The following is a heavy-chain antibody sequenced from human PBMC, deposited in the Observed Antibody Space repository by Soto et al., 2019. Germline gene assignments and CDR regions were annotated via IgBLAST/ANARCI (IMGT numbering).Heavy chain of an antibody. J-gene: IGHJ4*02. D-gene: IGHD1-1*01. CDR2: IYHSGST. CDR3: ASGDLSPFDY. V-gene: IGHV4-38-2*01. CDR1: GYSISSGCY. Sequence: SETRSRTWAVSGYSISSGCYWCWIRQPPGKGLECIGSIYHSGSTYYNPSLKSRVTISVDTSKNQFSLKLSSVTAADTAVYYCASGDLSPFDYWGQGTLVTVS.